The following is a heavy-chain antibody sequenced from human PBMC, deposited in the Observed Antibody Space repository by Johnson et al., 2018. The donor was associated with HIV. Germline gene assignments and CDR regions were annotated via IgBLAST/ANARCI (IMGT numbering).Heavy chain of an antibody. J-gene: IGHJ3*02. V-gene: IGHV3-15*01. CDR1: GFPFSNAW. Sequence: VQLVESGGGLVKPGGSLRLSCRASGFPFSNAWMNWVRQAPGRGLAWVGRLKSRADGGTTDYEVAVKDRFTILRDDATHTLYLQLSSLRTDDAGVYYCTTDGDAFDICGQGTMVTVSS. CDR3: TTDGDAFDI. CDR2: LKSRADGGTT.